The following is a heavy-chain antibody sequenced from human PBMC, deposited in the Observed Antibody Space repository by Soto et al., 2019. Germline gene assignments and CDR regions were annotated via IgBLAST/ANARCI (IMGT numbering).Heavy chain of an antibody. J-gene: IGHJ5*02. CDR2: IYYSGST. Sequence: PSETLSLTCTVSGGSISSGDYYWSWIRQPPGKGLEWIGYIYYSGSTYYNPSLKSRVTISVDTSKNQFSLKLSSVTAADTAVYYCAREVSAVAGTYFNWFDPWGQGTLVTVS. D-gene: IGHD6-19*01. V-gene: IGHV4-30-4*01. CDR1: GGSISSGDYY. CDR3: AREVSAVAGTYFNWFDP.